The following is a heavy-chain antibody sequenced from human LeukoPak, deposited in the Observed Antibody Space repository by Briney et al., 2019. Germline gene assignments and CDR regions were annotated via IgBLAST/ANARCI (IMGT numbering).Heavy chain of an antibody. CDR2: ISYDGSNK. Sequence: QTGGSLRLSCAASGFTFSSYAMHWVRQAPGKGLEWVAVISYDGSNKYYADSVKGRFTISRDNSKNTLYLQMNSLRAEDTAVYYCARDRHRAVAGTIDYWGQGTLVTVSS. CDR1: GFTFSSYA. D-gene: IGHD6-19*01. CDR3: ARDRHRAVAGTIDY. V-gene: IGHV3-30-3*01. J-gene: IGHJ4*02.